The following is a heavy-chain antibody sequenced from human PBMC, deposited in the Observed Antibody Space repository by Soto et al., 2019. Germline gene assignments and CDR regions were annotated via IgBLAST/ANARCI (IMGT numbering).Heavy chain of an antibody. CDR3: ASWPAATRYYYYYYMDV. J-gene: IGHJ6*03. CDR2: INHSGST. CDR1: GGSFSGYY. Sequence: SETLSLTCAVYGGSFSGYYWSWIRQPPGKGLEWIGEINHSGSTNYNPSLKSRVTISVDTSKNQFSLKLSSVTAADTAVYYCASWPAATRYYYYYYMDVWGKGTTVTVSS. V-gene: IGHV4-34*01. D-gene: IGHD2-15*01.